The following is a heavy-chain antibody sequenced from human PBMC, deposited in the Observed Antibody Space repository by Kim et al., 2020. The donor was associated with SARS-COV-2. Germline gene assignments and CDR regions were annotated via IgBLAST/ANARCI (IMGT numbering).Heavy chain of an antibody. CDR3: ARAMIAARQQGDY. J-gene: IGHJ4*02. D-gene: IGHD6-6*01. Sequence: GGSLRLSCAASGFTFSSYSMNWVRQAPGKGLEWVSSISSSSSYIYYADSVKGRFTISRDNAKNSLYLQMNSLRAEDTAVYYCARAMIAARQQGDYWGQGTLVTVSS. V-gene: IGHV3-21*01. CDR1: GFTFSSYS. CDR2: ISSSSSYI.